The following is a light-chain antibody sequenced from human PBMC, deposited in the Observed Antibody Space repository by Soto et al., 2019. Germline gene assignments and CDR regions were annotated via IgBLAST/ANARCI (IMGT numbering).Light chain of an antibody. CDR3: QQYKVYPRT. V-gene: IGKV1-16*01. Sequence: DIQMTQSPSSLSASVGDTVTITCRASQDISNNLAWLQQNPGKAPKSLISAVSNLQSGAPSRFSGSGSGTDFTLTISSLQLEYFATYYCQQYKVYPRTVGGGPKEDVK. J-gene: IGKJ4*01. CDR2: AVS. CDR1: QDISNN.